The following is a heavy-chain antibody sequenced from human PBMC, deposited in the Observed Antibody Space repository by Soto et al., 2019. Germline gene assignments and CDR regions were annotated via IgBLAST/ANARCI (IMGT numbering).Heavy chain of an antibody. CDR3: ARTRMPRIAVAVAMDV. V-gene: IGHV1-8*01. D-gene: IGHD6-19*01. J-gene: IGHJ6*03. CDR1: GYTFTSYD. CDR2: MNPNSGNT. Sequence: ASVKVSCKASGYTFTSYDINWVRQATGQGLEWMGWMNPNSGNTGYAQKFQGRVTMTRNTSISTAYMELSSLRSEDTAVYYCARTRMPRIAVAVAMDVWGKGTTVTVSS.